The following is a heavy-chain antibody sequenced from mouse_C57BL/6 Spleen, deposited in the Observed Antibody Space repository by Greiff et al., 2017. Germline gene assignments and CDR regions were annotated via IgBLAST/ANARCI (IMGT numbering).Heavy chain of an antibody. V-gene: IGHV5-12*01. J-gene: IGHJ3*01. CDR3: ASGTAQATAWFAY. Sequence: DVKLVESGGGLVQPGGSLKLSCAASGFTFSDYYMYWVRQTPEKRLEWVAYISNGGGSTYYPDPVKGRFTISRDNAKNTLYLQMSRLKSEDTAMYYCASGTAQATAWFAYWGQGTLVTVSA. CDR2: ISNGGGST. D-gene: IGHD3-2*02. CDR1: GFTFSDYY.